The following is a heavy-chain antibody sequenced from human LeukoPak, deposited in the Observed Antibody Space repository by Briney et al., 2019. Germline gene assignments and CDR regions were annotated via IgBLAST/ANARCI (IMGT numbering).Heavy chain of an antibody. CDR3: AGNYYGSGSYYSEDRY. CDR1: GGSISSGNYY. D-gene: IGHD3-10*01. V-gene: IGHV4-61*02. CDR2: IYTSGTT. Sequence: SQTLSLTCTVSGGSISSGNYYWSWIRQPAGKGLEWIGRIYTSGTTNYNPSLKSRVTISLNTSKNQFSLKLSSVTAADTAVYYCAGNYYGSGSYYSEDRYWGQGTLVTVSS. J-gene: IGHJ4*02.